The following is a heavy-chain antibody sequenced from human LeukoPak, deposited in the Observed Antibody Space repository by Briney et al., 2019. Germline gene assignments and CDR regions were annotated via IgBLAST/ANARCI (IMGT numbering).Heavy chain of an antibody. CDR2: IYYSGST. D-gene: IGHD6-6*01. J-gene: IGHJ4*02. Sequence: PSETLSLTCTVSGDSISSTNYYWTWIRQPAGKGLEWIGSIYYSGSTYYNPSLKSRVTISVDTSKNQFSLKLSSVTAADTAVYYCARGRIAARPIVDYWGQGTLVTVSS. CDR3: ARGRIAARPIVDY. V-gene: IGHV4-39*07. CDR1: GDSISSTNYY.